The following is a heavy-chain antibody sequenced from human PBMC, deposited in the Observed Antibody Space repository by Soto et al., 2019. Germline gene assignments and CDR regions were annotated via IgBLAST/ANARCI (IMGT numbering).Heavy chain of an antibody. V-gene: IGHV3-30*18. D-gene: IGHD3-9*01. CDR1: GFTFSSYG. Sequence: GGSLRLSCAASGFTFSSYGMHWVRQAPGKGLEWVAVISYDGSNKYYADSVKGRFTISRDNSKNTLYLQMNSLRAEDTAVYYCANLMSYDILTGYPYYFDYWGQGTLVTVSS. J-gene: IGHJ4*02. CDR2: ISYDGSNK. CDR3: ANLMSYDILTGYPYYFDY.